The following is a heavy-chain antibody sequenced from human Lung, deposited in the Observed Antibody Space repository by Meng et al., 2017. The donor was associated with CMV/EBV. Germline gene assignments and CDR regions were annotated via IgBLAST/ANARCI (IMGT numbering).Heavy chain of an antibody. Sequence: SXTLSLTCTVSGCSISSYYWSWIRQPPGKGLEWIGYIYYSGSTNYNPSLKSRVTISVDTSKNQFSLKLSSVTAADAAVYYCARGNWNYDYWGQGTVVTVSS. J-gene: IGHJ4*02. V-gene: IGHV4-59*01. CDR3: ARGNWNYDY. CDR2: IYYSGST. CDR1: GCSISSYY. D-gene: IGHD1-7*01.